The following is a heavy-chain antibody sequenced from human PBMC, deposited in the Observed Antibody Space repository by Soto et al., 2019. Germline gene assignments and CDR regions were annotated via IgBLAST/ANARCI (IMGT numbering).Heavy chain of an antibody. V-gene: IGHV3-23*01. D-gene: IGHD3-16*01. CDR1: GFTFNTFK. J-gene: IGHJ5*01. CDR2: ISTDSSRA. CDR3: VKGGWLDF. Sequence: EVQLLESGGGLVQPGGSLRLSCAASGFTFNTFKMSWVRQAPGRGLEWVSFISTDSSRAYYADAVKGRFTISRDNSKHTLYLQMNSLTAEDTAVYACVKGGWLDFWGQGTLVTVSS.